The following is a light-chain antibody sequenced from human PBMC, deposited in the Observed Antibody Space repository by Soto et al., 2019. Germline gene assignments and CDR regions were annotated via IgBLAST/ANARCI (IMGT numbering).Light chain of an antibody. CDR1: QSISTY. Sequence: DIQMTQSPSSLSASVGDRVTITCRAGQSISTYLSWYQQKPGEAPKLLIYAASSLQSGGPSRFSGSGSGTDFTLTISNLPPEYFATYYCQQSYSTPGTFGQGTKVEIK. CDR2: AAS. CDR3: QQSYSTPGT. V-gene: IGKV1-39*01. J-gene: IGKJ1*01.